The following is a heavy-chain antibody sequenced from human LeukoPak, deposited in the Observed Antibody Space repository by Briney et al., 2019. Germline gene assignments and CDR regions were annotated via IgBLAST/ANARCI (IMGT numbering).Heavy chain of an antibody. CDR1: GFTFSSYE. J-gene: IGHJ4*02. CDR2: ISSSGSTI. Sequence: GGSLRLSCAASGFTFSSYEMNWVRQAPGKGLEWVSYISSSGSTIYYADSVKGRFTISRDNAKNSLYLQMNSLRAEDTAVYYCARDPPNSYGTDYWGQGTPVTVSS. V-gene: IGHV3-48*03. D-gene: IGHD5-18*01. CDR3: ARDPPNSYGTDY.